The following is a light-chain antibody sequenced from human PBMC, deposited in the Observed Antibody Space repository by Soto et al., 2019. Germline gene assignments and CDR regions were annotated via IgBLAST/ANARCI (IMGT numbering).Light chain of an antibody. CDR3: QHADSFPLIT. CDR1: QSISSW. V-gene: IGKV1-12*01. J-gene: IGKJ5*01. Sequence: EIQMTQSPSTLSASLVDRFTITCLASQSISSWLAWYQQKPGKAPKLLIYAASSLQSGVPSRFSGSGSGTDFTLTISSLQPEDFATYYCQHADSFPLITFGQGTRLEIK. CDR2: AAS.